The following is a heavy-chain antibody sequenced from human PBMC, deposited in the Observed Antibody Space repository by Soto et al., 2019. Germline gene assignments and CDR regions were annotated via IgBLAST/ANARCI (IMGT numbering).Heavy chain of an antibody. V-gene: IGHV4-61*01. Sequence: SQALSLTCTVSGGSVSSGSYYWSWIRQPPGKGLEWIGYIYYSVSTNYNPSLKSRVAISVDTSKNQFSLKMRSVTAADTAVYYCARDRGYHDYWGQGTLVTASS. D-gene: IGHD3-22*01. CDR1: GGSVSSGSYY. J-gene: IGHJ4*02. CDR3: ARDRGYHDY. CDR2: IYYSVST.